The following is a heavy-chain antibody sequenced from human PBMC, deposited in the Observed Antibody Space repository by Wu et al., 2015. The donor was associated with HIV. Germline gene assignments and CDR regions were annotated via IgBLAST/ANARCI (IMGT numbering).Heavy chain of an antibody. CDR2: IIPFLGPA. Sequence: QGLLVQSGAEVKKPGSSVKVSCKASGGIFNYYAFSWVRQAPGQGLEWMGGIIPFLGPADYAQKFQGRVTISADESTTTVQMEFNSLTSEDTAVYYCARGGSLVDTSMVRRHYYYMDVWGRGTTVIVSS. J-gene: IGHJ6*03. D-gene: IGHD5-18*01. CDR3: ARGGSLVDTSMVRRHYYYMDV. CDR1: GGIFNYYA. V-gene: IGHV1-69*12.